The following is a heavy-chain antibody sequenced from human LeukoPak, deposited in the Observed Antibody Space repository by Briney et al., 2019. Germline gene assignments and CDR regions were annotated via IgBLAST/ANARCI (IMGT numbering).Heavy chain of an antibody. V-gene: IGHV4-4*07. D-gene: IGHD3-10*01. CDR1: GGSISSYY. J-gene: IGHJ4*02. CDR2: IYTSGST. CDR3: ASDREDSGSYPLYFDY. Sequence: SETLSLTCTVSGGSISSYYWSWIRQPAGRGLEWIGRIYTSGSTNYNPSLKSRVTMSVDTSKNQFSLKLSSVTAADTAVYYCASDREDSGSYPLYFDYWGQGTLVTVSS.